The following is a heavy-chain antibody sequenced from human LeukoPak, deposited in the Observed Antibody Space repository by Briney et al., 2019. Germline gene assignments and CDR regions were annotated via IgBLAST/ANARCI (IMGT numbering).Heavy chain of an antibody. D-gene: IGHD1-26*01. CDR2: ISYDGSNK. CDR1: GFTFSSYA. Sequence: PGRSLRLSCAASGFTFSSYAMHWVRQAPGKGLEWVAVISYDGSNKYYADSVKGRFTISRDNSKNTLYLQMNSLRAEDTAVYYCAKAVGATAGFDYWGQGTLVTVSS. V-gene: IGHV3-30-3*01. CDR3: AKAVGATAGFDY. J-gene: IGHJ4*02.